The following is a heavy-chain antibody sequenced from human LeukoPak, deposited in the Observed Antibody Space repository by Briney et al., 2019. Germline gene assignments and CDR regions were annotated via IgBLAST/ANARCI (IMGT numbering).Heavy chain of an antibody. V-gene: IGHV1-18*01. CDR1: GYTFTSYG. J-gene: IGHJ6*02. CDR3: ARYYYYYGMDV. Sequence: GSVKVSCKASGYTFTSYGISWVRQAPGQGLEWMGWISAYNGNTNYAQKLQGRVTMTTDTSTSTAYMELRSLRSDDTAVYYCARYYYYYGMDVWGQGTTVTVSS. CDR2: ISAYNGNT.